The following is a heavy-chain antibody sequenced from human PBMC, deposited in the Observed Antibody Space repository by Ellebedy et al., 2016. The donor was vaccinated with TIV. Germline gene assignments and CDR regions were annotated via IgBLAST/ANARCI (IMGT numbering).Heavy chain of an antibody. CDR2: IIPILGIA. D-gene: IGHD5-18*01. V-gene: IGHV1-69*04. J-gene: IGHJ6*02. CDR1: GGTFSSYA. Sequence: AASVKVSCKASGGTFSSYAISWVRQAPGQGLEWMGRIIPILGIANYAQKFQGRVTMTRNTSISPAYTELSSLRSEDTAVYYCARAWDTGMAPNYYYGMDVWGQGTTVTVSS. CDR3: ARAWDTGMAPNYYYGMDV.